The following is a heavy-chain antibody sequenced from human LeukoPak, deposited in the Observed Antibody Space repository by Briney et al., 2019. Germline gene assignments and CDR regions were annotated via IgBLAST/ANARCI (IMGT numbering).Heavy chain of an antibody. CDR1: GLTFSSYA. Sequence: GGSLRLSCAASGLTFSSYAMSWVRQAPGKGLEWVSGITGSGGSTYCADSVRGRFTISRDNSKNTLYLQMNSLGAEDTAAYCCAKGEGLGWINAFDIWGQGTMVTVSS. CDR3: AKGEGLGWINAFDI. J-gene: IGHJ3*02. CDR2: ITGSGGST. V-gene: IGHV3-23*01. D-gene: IGHD5-12*01.